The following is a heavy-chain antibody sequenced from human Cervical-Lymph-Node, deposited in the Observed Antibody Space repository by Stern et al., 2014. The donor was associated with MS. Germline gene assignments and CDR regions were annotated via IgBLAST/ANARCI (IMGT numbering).Heavy chain of an antibody. V-gene: IGHV3-33*01. CDR1: GFTFSNYG. Sequence: VQLVESGGGVVQPGWSLRLSCAASGFTFSNYGMHWVRQAPVKGLEGLAVIWYDGNKKYYADSVKGRFTISRDNSKNTLFLQMSSLTAEDTALYYCARGNWNYEGMGYWGQGTLVTVSS. CDR3: ARGNWNYEGMGY. D-gene: IGHD1-7*01. CDR2: IWYDGNKK. J-gene: IGHJ4*02.